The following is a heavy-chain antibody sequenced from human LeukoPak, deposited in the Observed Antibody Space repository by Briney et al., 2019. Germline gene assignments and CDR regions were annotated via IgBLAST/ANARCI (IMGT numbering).Heavy chain of an antibody. CDR2: IYTSGTT. D-gene: IGHD2-15*01. CDR1: GASISSGIYF. CDR3: ARDLSVVGGSDN. J-gene: IGHJ4*02. Sequence: SETLSLTCTVSGASISSGIYFWSWLRQPAGKGVEWIGRIYTSGTTNYNPSLKSRVSISIDTSKNQFYLRLTSVTAADTAVYYCARDLSVVGGSDNWGQGTLVTVSS. V-gene: IGHV4-61*02.